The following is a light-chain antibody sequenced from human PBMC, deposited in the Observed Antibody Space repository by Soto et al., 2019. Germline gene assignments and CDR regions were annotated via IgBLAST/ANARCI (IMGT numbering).Light chain of an antibody. CDR2: GAS. J-gene: IGKJ1*01. CDR3: HQYGSALKWT. CDR1: QSVSGMF. Sequence: EPVLTQSPGSLSLSPGERATLSCRAIQSVSGMFLAWYQQKPGQAPRLLIYGASTRATGTPDRFSGSGSGTDFTLTISGLEPEDSAVYYCHQYGSALKWTFGQGTKVEIK. V-gene: IGKV3-20*01.